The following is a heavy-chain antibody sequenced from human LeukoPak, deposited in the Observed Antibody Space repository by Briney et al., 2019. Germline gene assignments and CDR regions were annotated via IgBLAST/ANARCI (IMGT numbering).Heavy chain of an antibody. CDR3: ARQATMWYYFGY. Sequence: SETLSLTCTVAGGSTSSYYWSWVRQPPGKGLEWIGYIYTSGSTNYNPSLKSRVAISVDTSKNQFSLKLSSVTAADTAVYYCARQATMWYYFGYWGQGTLVTVSS. CDR1: GGSTSSYY. D-gene: IGHD5-12*01. CDR2: IYTSGST. J-gene: IGHJ4*02. V-gene: IGHV4-4*09.